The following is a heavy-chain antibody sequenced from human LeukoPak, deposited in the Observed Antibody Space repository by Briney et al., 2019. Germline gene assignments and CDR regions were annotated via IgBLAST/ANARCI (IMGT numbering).Heavy chain of an antibody. J-gene: IGHJ4*02. D-gene: IGHD1-26*01. V-gene: IGHV3-11*01. CDR3: AREHTSGTYYIDY. CDR1: GFTFSDYY. CDR2: ISNSGSTI. Sequence: GGPLRLSCTASGFTFSDYYMTWIRQAPGKGLEGVSYISNSGSTIYYADSVKGRFTISRDNGKNSLYLQMNALTAEDTAVYYCAREHTSGTYYIDYWGQGTLVTVSS.